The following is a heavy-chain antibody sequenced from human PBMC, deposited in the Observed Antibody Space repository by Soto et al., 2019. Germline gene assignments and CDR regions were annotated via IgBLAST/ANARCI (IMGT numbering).Heavy chain of an antibody. CDR1: GDGISTNSAS. V-gene: IGHV6-1*01. D-gene: IGHD6-6*01. CDR3: ARNVGSSWLDY. J-gene: IGHJ4*02. Sequence: PSQTLSLTCAISGDGISTNSASWNWIRHSPSRGLEWLGRTYYRSKWYNDYAVSVKTRITINPDTSNNQFSLQLNSVTPEDTAVYYCARNVGSSWLDYWGQGILVTVSS. CDR2: TYYRSKWYN.